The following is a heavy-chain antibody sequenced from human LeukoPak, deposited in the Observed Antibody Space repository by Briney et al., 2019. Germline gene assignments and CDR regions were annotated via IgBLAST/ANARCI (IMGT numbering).Heavy chain of an antibody. J-gene: IGHJ5*02. D-gene: IGHD3-3*01. Sequence: SETLSLTCTVSGGSISSYYWSWIRQRAGKGLEWIGRIYTSGSTNYNPSLKSRVTMSVDTSKNQFSLKLSSVTAADTAVYYCARLGIGVVKGMYNWFDPWGQRTQVTVSS. CDR1: GGSISSYY. CDR3: ARLGIGVVKGMYNWFDP. V-gene: IGHV4-4*07. CDR2: IYTSGST.